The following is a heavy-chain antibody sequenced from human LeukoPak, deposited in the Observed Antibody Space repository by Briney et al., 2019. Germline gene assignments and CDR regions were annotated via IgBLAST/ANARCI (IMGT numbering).Heavy chain of an antibody. J-gene: IGHJ6*04. Sequence: ASVKVSCKASGGTFSSYAISWARQAPGQGLEWMGGIIPIFGTANYAQKFQGRVTITADESTSTAYMELSSLRSEDTAVYYCARANYDILTGYRHYYYGMDVWGKGTTVTVSS. D-gene: IGHD3-9*01. CDR2: IIPIFGTA. V-gene: IGHV1-69*13. CDR3: ARANYDILTGYRHYYYGMDV. CDR1: GGTFSSYA.